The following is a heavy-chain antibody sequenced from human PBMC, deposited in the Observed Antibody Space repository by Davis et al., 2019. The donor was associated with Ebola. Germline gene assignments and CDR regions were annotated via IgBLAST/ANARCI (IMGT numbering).Heavy chain of an antibody. Sequence: PGGSLRLSCAASGFTFTDYAMNWVRQAPGKGLEWVSILRGNVVSISYADSVKGRFTISRDNSKNMLYLQMNSLRAEDTAIYYCAKTRCATCHSPDSWGQGTLVTVSS. CDR1: GFTFTDYA. V-gene: IGHV3-23*01. J-gene: IGHJ4*02. CDR2: LRGNVVSI. CDR3: AKTRCATCHSPDS.